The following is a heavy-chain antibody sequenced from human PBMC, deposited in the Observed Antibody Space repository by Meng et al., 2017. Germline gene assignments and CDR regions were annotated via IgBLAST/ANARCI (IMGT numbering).Heavy chain of an antibody. D-gene: IGHD7-27*01. Sequence: QVRLVQSGAEVKRPGASVTVSCKASGYTFTSYGISWVRQAPGQGLEWMGWISAYNSNTNYAQKLQGRVTMTTDTSTSTAYMELRSLRSDDTAVYYCARVGLKLGPSRGSWYFDLWGRGTLVTVSS. CDR3: ARVGLKLGPSRGSWYFDL. J-gene: IGHJ2*01. CDR1: GYTFTSYG. CDR2: ISAYNSNT. V-gene: IGHV1-18*01.